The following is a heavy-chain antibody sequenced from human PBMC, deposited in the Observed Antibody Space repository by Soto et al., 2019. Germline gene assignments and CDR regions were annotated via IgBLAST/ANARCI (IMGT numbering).Heavy chain of an antibody. CDR1: GFTFSSYA. J-gene: IGHJ4*02. D-gene: IGHD3-3*01. CDR2: ISYHGSHN. CDR3: AKDLTTIFGVVTYYFDN. Sequence: HVQLVESGGGVIQPGKSLRLSCAASGFTFSSYAMHWVRQAPGKGLEWVAFISYHGSHNYYADSVKGRFTISRDNSKNTLYLQMNSQRPEDTAVYFCAKDLTTIFGVVTYYFDNWGQGTLVTVSS. V-gene: IGHV3-30*18.